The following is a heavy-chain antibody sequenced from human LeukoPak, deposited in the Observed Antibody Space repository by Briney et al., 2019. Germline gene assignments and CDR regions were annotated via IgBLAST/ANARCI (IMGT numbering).Heavy chain of an antibody. CDR1: GYTFTTYG. Sequence: ASVKVSCKASGYTFTTYGISWVRQAPGQGLEWMGWISAYNGNTNYARKFQGRVTMTTDTSTSTAYMELRSLRSDDTAVYYCARGRHNFDHDYWGQGTLVTVSS. CDR3: ARGRHNFDHDY. J-gene: IGHJ4*02. V-gene: IGHV1-18*01. D-gene: IGHD3-9*01. CDR2: ISAYNGNT.